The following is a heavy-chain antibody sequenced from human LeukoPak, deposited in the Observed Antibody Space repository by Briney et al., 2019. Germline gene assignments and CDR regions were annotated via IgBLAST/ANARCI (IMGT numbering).Heavy chain of an antibody. CDR3: ARVLPLMVYAIPDY. Sequence: ASVKVPCKASGYTFTSYGISWVRQAPGQGLEWMGWISAYNGNTNYAQKLQGRVTMTTDTSTSTAYMELRSLRSDDTAVYYCARVLPLMVYAIPDYWGQGTLVTVSS. D-gene: IGHD2-8*01. CDR2: ISAYNGNT. CDR1: GYTFTSYG. V-gene: IGHV1-18*01. J-gene: IGHJ4*02.